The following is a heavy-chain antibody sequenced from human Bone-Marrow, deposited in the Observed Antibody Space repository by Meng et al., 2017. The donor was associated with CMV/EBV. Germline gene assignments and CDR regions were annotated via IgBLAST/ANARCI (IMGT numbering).Heavy chain of an antibody. J-gene: IGHJ6*02. D-gene: IGHD3-22*01. CDR2: ISYDGSNK. V-gene: IGHV3-30-3*01. CDR3: VRDQGGESMIAVLIERFGMDV. CDR1: GFTFSSYA. Sequence: GESLKISCAASGFTFSSYAMHWVRQAPGKGLEWVAVISYDGSNKYYADSVKGRFTISRDNSKNNLYLQMNSLTVEDTAVYYCVRDQGGESMIAVLIERFGMDVWGQGTTVTVSS.